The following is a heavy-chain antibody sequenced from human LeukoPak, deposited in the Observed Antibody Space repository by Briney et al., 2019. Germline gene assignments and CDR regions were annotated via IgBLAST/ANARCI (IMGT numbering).Heavy chain of an antibody. CDR3: AKDLLHGFFTLDY. D-gene: IGHD2/OR15-2a*01. Sequence: SGGSLRLSCATSGFTFSSYGMNWVRQAPGKGLEWVSLIWYGGTNKYYADSVKGRFTISKDNSRNTLYLQMNSLRAEDTAVYYCAKDLLHGFFTLDYWGQGTLVTVSS. CDR2: IWYGGTNK. CDR1: GFTFSSYG. V-gene: IGHV3-33*06. J-gene: IGHJ4*02.